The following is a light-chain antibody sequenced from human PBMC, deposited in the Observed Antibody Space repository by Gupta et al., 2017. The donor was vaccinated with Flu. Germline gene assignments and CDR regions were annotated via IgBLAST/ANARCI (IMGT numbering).Light chain of an antibody. V-gene: IGLV2-14*01. J-gene: IGLJ3*02. CDR3: SSYSSASAISYV. CDR1: SSDVGAYNY. Sequence: HSALTPPASVSGSPGQSITISCTETSSDVGAYNYVSWYQQRPGTAQTRKMEAYSNRPSAVSNRFACSKSGNKDSPTLSGLQAEDEAEDDYSSYSSASAISYVFGGGTKMTVL. CDR2: AYS.